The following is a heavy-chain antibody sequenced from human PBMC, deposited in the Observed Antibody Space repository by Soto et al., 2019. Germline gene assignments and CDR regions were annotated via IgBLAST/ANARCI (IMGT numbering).Heavy chain of an antibody. CDR1: GFSFRSYW. V-gene: IGHV3-74*01. CDR3: AREPWGFSATWYDS. J-gene: IGHJ5*01. Sequence: PGGSLRLSCEGSGFSFRSYWLHWVRQVPGKGLVWVSRINHDGNVTNYADSVKGRFTISRDNSKNTLFLRMNGLRAEDTAVYYCAREPWGFSATWYDSWGQGTLVTVSS. D-gene: IGHD7-27*01. CDR2: INHDGNVT.